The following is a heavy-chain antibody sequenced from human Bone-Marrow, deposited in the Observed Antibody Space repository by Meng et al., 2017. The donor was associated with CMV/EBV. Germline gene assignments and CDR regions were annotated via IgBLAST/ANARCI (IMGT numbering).Heavy chain of an antibody. Sequence: GGSLRLSCAASGFTFSSYGMHWVRQAPGKGLEWVAFIRYDGSNKYYADSVKGRFTISRDNSKNTLYLQMNSLRAEDTAVYYCAKDRGFVVRFLDRPHYYGMDVWGQGTTVTVSS. V-gene: IGHV3-30*02. CDR1: GFTFSSYG. CDR3: AKDRGFVVRFLDRPHYYGMDV. J-gene: IGHJ6*02. CDR2: IRYDGSNK. D-gene: IGHD3-3*01.